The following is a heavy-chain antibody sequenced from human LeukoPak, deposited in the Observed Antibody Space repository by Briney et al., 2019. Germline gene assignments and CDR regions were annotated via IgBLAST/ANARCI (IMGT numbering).Heavy chain of an antibody. V-gene: IGHV4-59*01. J-gene: IGHJ4*02. CDR2: IYYTGST. CDR3: ARDAYDSSGYYLDY. CDR1: GGSISSYY. Sequence: PSETLSLTCTVSGGSISSYYWSWIRQPPGKGLEWIGYIYYTGSTNYNPSLKSPFTILVDTSKNQFSLELNSVTAADTAVYYCARDAYDSSGYYLDYWSQGTLVTVSS. D-gene: IGHD3-22*01.